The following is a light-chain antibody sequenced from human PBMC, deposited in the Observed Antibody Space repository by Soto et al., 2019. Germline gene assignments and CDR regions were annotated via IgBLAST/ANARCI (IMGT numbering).Light chain of an antibody. CDR1: QTISSY. CDR3: QQTYSTPRT. Sequence: DSQRTHTPTSPFASVGDGVTITCRTSQTISSYLNWYQQKPGKAPQLLIYAASTLQSGVPSRFSGSGSGTDFTLAISSLQPEDSATYFCQQTYSTPRTFGQGTKVDIK. CDR2: AAS. V-gene: IGKV1-39*01. J-gene: IGKJ1*01.